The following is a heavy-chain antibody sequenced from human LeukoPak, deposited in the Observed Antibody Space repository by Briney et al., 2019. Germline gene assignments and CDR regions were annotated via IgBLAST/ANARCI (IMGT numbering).Heavy chain of an antibody. CDR2: IYYSGST. Sequence: PSETLSLTCTASGGSISSYYWSWIRQPPGKGLEWIGYIYYSGSTDYNPSLKSRVTISVDTSKNQFSLKLSSVTAADTAVYYCARQGRHRTWFDPWGQGTLVTVSS. D-gene: IGHD1-1*01. CDR3: ARQGRHRTWFDP. V-gene: IGHV4-59*08. CDR1: GGSISSYY. J-gene: IGHJ5*02.